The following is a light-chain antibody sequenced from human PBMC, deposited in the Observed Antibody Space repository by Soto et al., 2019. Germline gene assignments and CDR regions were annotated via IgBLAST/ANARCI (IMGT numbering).Light chain of an antibody. Sequence: DIVMTQSPDSLAVSLGERATINCKSSQSVLYSSNNKNYLAWYQQKPGQPPKLLIHWASTRESGVPDRFSGSGSGTDFTLTISSLQAEDVPVYYCQQYFSTPHLTFGGGTKVEIK. J-gene: IGKJ4*01. CDR2: WAS. CDR3: QQYFSTPHLT. CDR1: QSVLYSSNNKNY. V-gene: IGKV4-1*01.